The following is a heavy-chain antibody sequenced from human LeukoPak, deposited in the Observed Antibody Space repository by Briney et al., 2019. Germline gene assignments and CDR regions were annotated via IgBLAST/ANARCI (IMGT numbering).Heavy chain of an antibody. CDR2: IYYSGST. J-gene: IGHJ4*02. CDR3: ARRGRSSSSI. V-gene: IGHV4-59*12. CDR1: GGSISSYY. Sequence: PSEILSLTCTVSGGSISSYYWSWIRQPPGKGLEWIGYIYYSGSTNYNPSLKSRVTISVDTSKNQFSLKLSSVTAADTAVYYCARRGRSSSSIWGQGTLVTVSS. D-gene: IGHD6-6*01.